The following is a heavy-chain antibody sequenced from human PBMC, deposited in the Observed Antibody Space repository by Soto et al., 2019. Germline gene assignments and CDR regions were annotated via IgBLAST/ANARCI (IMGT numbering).Heavy chain of an antibody. CDR1: GGSISSSSW. Sequence: HLQESGPGLVKPSGTLSLTCDVSGGSISSSSWCTWVRQSPGKGLEWIGEIYHAGSPNYNPSFQSRVTILADKSKNHFSLRMTSVNAADTAIYYCARGLSFRGDFDVWGQGTTVTGSS. D-gene: IGHD2-21*02. V-gene: IGHV4-4*02. J-gene: IGHJ3*01. CDR2: IYHAGSP. CDR3: ARGLSFRGDFDV.